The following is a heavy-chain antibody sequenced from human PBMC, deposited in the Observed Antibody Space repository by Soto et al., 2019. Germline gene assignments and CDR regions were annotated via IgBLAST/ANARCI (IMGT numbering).Heavy chain of an antibody. CDR3: ARGGDIAVVTANFPDY. CDR1: GYSISSGYY. V-gene: IGHV4-38-2*01. Sequence: SETLSLTCAVSGYSISSGYYWGWIRQPPGKGLEWIGSIYHSGRTYYNPSLKSRLTISVDTSKNQFSLKLSSVTAADTAVYFCARGGDIAVVTANFPDYWGQGTLVTVSS. CDR2: IYHSGRT. J-gene: IGHJ4*02. D-gene: IGHD2-21*02.